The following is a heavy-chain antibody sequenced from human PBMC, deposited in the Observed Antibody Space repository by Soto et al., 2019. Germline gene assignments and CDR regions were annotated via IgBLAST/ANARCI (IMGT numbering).Heavy chain of an antibody. J-gene: IGHJ4*02. D-gene: IGHD1-26*01. CDR3: AKKGAVGATYFFDY. V-gene: IGHV3-23*01. Sequence: EVQLLESGGGLVQPGGSLRLSCAASGFTFSSYAMSWVRQAPGKGLEWVSAISGGRGSTHYADSVKGRFTISRDTSKNTLYLQMNSLRAADTAVYYCAKKGAVGATYFFDYWGQGALFTVSS. CDR2: ISGGRGST. CDR1: GFTFSSYA.